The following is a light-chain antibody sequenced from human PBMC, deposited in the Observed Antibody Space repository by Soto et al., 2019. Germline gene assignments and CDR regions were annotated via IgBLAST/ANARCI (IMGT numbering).Light chain of an antibody. J-gene: IGLJ1*01. CDR1: TSDVSIYNY. CDR3: CSYAGSSTYV. CDR2: EGS. V-gene: IGLV2-23*01. Sequence: QSVLTQPASVSGSPGQSITISCTGTTSDVSIYNYVSWYQQHPGKAPKLMIYEGSKRPSGVSNRFSGSKSGNTASLTISILQAEDEADYYCCSYAGSSTYVFGTGTKVTVL.